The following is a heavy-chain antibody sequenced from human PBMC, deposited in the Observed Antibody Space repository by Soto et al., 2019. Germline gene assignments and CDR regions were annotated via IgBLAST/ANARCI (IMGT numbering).Heavy chain of an antibody. CDR2: IYSSGST. J-gene: IGHJ4*02. D-gene: IGHD1-26*01. CDR1: GYSISNYH. CDR3: ARFSGYYSAFDY. Sequence: PWELLSLPCPGSGYSISNYHWSWVRQPPGKGLECIGYIYSSGSTNYNPSLKSRVTISVDTSKNEFSLKLTSVTAADTAIYYCARFSGYYSAFDYWGQGTPVTVSS. V-gene: IGHV4-59*01.